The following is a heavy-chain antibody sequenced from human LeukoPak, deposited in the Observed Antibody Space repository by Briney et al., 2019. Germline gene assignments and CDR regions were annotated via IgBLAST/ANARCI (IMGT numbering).Heavy chain of an antibody. D-gene: IGHD3-3*01. J-gene: IGHJ4*02. Sequence: ASVKVSCKASGYTFTSYDINWVRQATGQGLEWMGWINPNTGNPTYAQGFTGRFVFSLDTSVSTAYLRITSLKAEDTAVYYCARTYYDFWSGYHKFDYWGQGTLVTVSS. CDR3: ARTYYDFWSGYHKFDY. CDR1: GYTFTSYD. V-gene: IGHV7-4-1*02. CDR2: INPNTGNP.